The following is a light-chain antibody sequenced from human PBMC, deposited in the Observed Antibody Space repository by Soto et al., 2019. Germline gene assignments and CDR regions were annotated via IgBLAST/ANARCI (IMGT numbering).Light chain of an antibody. CDR3: AAWDASLNGYV. CDR1: SSNIGSNT. J-gene: IGLJ1*01. CDR2: NDN. Sequence: QSELNHPPSASRTPGHRVTISCSGSSSNIGSNTVNWYQQLPGTAPKLLIYNDNQRPSGVPDRFSGSKSGTSASLAISGLQSGDEDDYACAAWDASLNGYVFGTGTKVTVL. V-gene: IGLV1-44*01.